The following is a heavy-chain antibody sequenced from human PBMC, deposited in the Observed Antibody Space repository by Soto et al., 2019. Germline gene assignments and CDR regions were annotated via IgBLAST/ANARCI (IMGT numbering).Heavy chain of an antibody. CDR2: INPSGGST. CDR3: ARDWGDCSDGSCYPSSY. Sequence: QVQLVQSGAEVKRPGASVKVSCKTSGYTFTSYYMHWVRQAPGQGLEWMGIINPSGGSTSYTQKFQGRVTMTRDTSTSTVYMELSSLRSEDTAVYYCARDWGDCSDGSCYPSSYWGQGTLVTVSS. V-gene: IGHV1-46*01. CDR1: GYTFTSYY. D-gene: IGHD2-15*01. J-gene: IGHJ4*02.